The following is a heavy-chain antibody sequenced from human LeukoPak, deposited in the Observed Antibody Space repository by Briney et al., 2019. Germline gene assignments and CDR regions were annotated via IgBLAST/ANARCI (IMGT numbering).Heavy chain of an antibody. CDR2: INWNGGST. CDR1: GFTFDDYG. V-gene: IGHV3-20*04. CDR3: AREEEQYYYDSSGSAFDI. Sequence: GGSLRLSCAASGFTFDDYGMSWVRQAPGKGLERVSGINWNGGSTGYADSVKGRFTISRDNAKNSLYLQMNSLRAEDTALYYCAREEEQYYYDSSGSAFDIWGQGTMVTDSS. D-gene: IGHD3-22*01. J-gene: IGHJ3*02.